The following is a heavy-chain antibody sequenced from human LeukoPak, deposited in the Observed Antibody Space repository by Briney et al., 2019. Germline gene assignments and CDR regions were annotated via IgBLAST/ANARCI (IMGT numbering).Heavy chain of an antibody. CDR3: TKENWGALG. Sequence: GGSLRLSCVPSGFAPCNDWMKWVRQAPGKGLEWVANIKIDESDTEYLGSVSGRFTISRDNAKNSLYLEMHSLRAEDTAVYFCTKENWGALGWGQGTLVTVSS. D-gene: IGHD7-27*01. J-gene: IGHJ4*02. CDR2: IKIDESDT. V-gene: IGHV3-7*04. CDR1: GFAPCNDW.